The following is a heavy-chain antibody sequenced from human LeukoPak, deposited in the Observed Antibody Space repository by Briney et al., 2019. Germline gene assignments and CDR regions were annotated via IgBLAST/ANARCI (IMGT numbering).Heavy chain of an antibody. J-gene: IGHJ3*02. D-gene: IGHD6-19*01. CDR1: GFTFSSYG. CDR3: AKVAEGAVAGISFEN. Sequence: GGSLRLSCAASGFTFSSYGMSWVRQAPGKGLEWVSAINGRDSNTYYADSVKGRFTISRDNSKNTLYLQMNSLRAEDTAVYYCAKVAEGAVAGISFENWGQGIMVTVSS. V-gene: IGHV3-23*01. CDR2: INGRDSNT.